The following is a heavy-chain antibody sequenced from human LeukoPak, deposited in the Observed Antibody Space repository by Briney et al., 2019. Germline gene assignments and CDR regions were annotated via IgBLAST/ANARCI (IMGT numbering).Heavy chain of an antibody. J-gene: IGHJ6*02. CDR1: GGSISSHY. D-gene: IGHD2-2*01. V-gene: IGHV4-59*11. Sequence: SETLSLTCTVSGGSISSHYWSWIRQPPGKELEWIGFVYYTGSTNYNPSLKSRATISVDTSKSQFSLKLSFVTAADTAVYYCARVGGTNYYYYGMDVWGQGTTVTVSS. CDR2: VYYTGST. CDR3: ARVGGTNYYYYGMDV.